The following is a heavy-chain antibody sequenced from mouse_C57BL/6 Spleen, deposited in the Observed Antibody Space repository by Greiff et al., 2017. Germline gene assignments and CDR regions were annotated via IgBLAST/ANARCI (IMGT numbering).Heavy chain of an antibody. D-gene: IGHD2-4*01. CDR2: ISYSGST. Sequence: VQLKESGPGMVKPSQSLSLTCTVTGYSITSGYDWHWIRHFPGNKLEWMGYISYSGSTNYNPSLKSRISITHDTSKNHFFLKLNSVTTEDTATYYCAREGLRDWYFDVWGTGTTVTVSS. CDR3: AREGLRDWYFDV. CDR1: GYSITSGYD. J-gene: IGHJ1*03. V-gene: IGHV3-1*01.